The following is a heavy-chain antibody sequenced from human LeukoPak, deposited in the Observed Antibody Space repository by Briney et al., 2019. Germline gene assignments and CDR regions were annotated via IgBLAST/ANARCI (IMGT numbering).Heavy chain of an antibody. CDR2: IYYSGST. CDR3: ARGGGIAVAGD. V-gene: IGHV4-59*08. Sequence: SETLSLTCTVSGGSISSYYWSWIRQPPGKGLEWIGYIYYSGSTNYNPSLKSRVTISVDTSKNQFSLKLSSVTAADTAVYYCARGGGIAVAGDWGQGTLVTVCS. CDR1: GGSISSYY. J-gene: IGHJ4*02. D-gene: IGHD6-19*01.